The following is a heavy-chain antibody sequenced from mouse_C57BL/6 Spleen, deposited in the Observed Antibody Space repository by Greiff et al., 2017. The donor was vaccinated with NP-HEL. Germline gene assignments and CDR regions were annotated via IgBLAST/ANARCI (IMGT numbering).Heavy chain of an antibody. CDR1: GYTFTDYN. V-gene: IGHV1-22*01. D-gene: IGHD2-5*01. CDR3: ARGGYSNDAMDY. CDR2: INPNNGGT. J-gene: IGHJ4*01. Sequence: VQLKQSGPELVKPGASVKMSCKASGYTFTDYNMHWVKQSHGKSLEWIGYINPNNGGTSYNQKFKGKATLTVNKSSSTAYMELRSLTSEDSAVYYCARGGYSNDAMDYWGQGTSVTVSS.